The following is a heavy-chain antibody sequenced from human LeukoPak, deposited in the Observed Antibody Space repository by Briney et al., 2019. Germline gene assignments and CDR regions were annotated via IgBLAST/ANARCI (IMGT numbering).Heavy chain of an antibody. J-gene: IGHJ4*02. Sequence: GGSLRLSCAASGFTVSSNYMSWVRQAPGKGLGWVSVLYSGGTTYYADSVKGRFTISRDSSKNTLYLQMNSLRAEDTAVYHCAREVGATPRTYYFDYWGQGTLVTVSS. V-gene: IGHV3-66*01. CDR1: GFTVSSNY. CDR3: AREVGATPRTYYFDY. D-gene: IGHD1-26*01. CDR2: LYSGGTT.